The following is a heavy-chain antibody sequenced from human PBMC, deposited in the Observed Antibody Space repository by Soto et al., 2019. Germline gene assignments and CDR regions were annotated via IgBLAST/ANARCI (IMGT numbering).Heavy chain of an antibody. CDR2: ISYDGSNK. CDR3: AREDSGSYLWFDP. V-gene: IGHV3-30-3*01. Sequence: GGSLRLSCAASGFTFSSYAMHWVRQAPGKGLEWVAVISYDGSNKYYADYVKGRFTISRDNSKNTLYLQMNSLRAEDTALYYCAREDSGSYLWFDPWGQGTLVTVSS. J-gene: IGHJ5*02. D-gene: IGHD1-26*01. CDR1: GFTFSSYA.